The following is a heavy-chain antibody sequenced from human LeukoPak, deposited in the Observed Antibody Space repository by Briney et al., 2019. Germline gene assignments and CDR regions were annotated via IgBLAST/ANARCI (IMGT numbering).Heavy chain of an antibody. D-gene: IGHD5-18*01. J-gene: IGHJ4*02. CDR3: AQHSGYSYGLGY. CDR1: GGSISSYY. V-gene: IGHV4-59*01. CDR2: IYYSGST. Sequence: SETLSLTCTVSGGSISSYYWSWIRQPPGKGLEWIGYIYYSGSTNYNPSLKSRVTISVDTSKNQFSLKLSSVTAADTAVYYCAQHSGYSYGLGYWGQGTLVTVSS.